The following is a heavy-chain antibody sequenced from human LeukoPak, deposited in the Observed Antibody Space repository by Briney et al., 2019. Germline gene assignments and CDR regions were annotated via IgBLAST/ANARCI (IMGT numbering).Heavy chain of an antibody. CDR3: ARIGTYYYDSSGYYYGY. CDR2: ISGSGGST. D-gene: IGHD3-22*01. V-gene: IGHV3-23*01. J-gene: IGHJ4*02. Sequence: GGSLRLSCAASGFTFSSYAMSWVRQAPGKGLEWVSDISGSGGSTYYADSVKGRFTISRDNSKNTLYLQMNSLRVEDTAVFYCARIGTYYYDSSGYYYGYWGQGTLVTVSS. CDR1: GFTFSSYA.